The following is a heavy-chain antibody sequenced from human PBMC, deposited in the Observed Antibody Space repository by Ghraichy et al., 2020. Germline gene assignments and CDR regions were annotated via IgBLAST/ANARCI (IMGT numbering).Heavy chain of an antibody. CDR3: AKGYQDIVVVPAAMRFDY. CDR2: IGGSGGTK. CDR1: GFTFSSYA. V-gene: IGHV3-23*01. Sequence: GESLNISCAASGFTFSSYAMSWVRQAPGKGLEWVSAIGGSGGTKYYADSVKARFTISRDNSKNTLYLQMNSLRAEDTAVYYCAKGYQDIVVVPAAMRFDYWGQGTLVTVSS. J-gene: IGHJ4*02. D-gene: IGHD2-2*01.